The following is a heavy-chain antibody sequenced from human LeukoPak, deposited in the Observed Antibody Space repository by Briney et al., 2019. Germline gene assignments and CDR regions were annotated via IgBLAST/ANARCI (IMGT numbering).Heavy chain of an antibody. D-gene: IGHD3-10*01. J-gene: IGHJ4*02. CDR1: GGSISSGGYY. V-gene: IGHV4-31*03. Sequence: SQTLSLTCTVSGGSISSGGYYWSWIRQHPGKGLEWIGYIYYSGSTYYNPSLKSRVTISVDTSKYQFSLKLSSVTAADTAVYYCARSLQGGSGSYYNGYYFDYWGQGTLVTVSS. CDR2: IYYSGST. CDR3: ARSLQGGSGSYYNGYYFDY.